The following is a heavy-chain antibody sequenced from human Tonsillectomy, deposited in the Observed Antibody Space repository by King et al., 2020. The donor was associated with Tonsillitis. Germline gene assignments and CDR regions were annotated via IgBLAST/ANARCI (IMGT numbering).Heavy chain of an antibody. V-gene: IGHV4-61*02. D-gene: IGHD7-27*01. J-gene: IGHJ5*02. CDR1: GGSITSGSFY. CDR3: AREYAGGFDP. CDR2: INSSGNS. Sequence: VQLQESGPGLVKPSQTLSLTCTVSGGSITSGSFYWSWIRQPAGKGLEWIGRINSSGNSNYNPSFRRRVTMSVDRSKNQFSLNLNSLTAADTAVYYCAREYAGGFDPWGQGTLVAVSS.